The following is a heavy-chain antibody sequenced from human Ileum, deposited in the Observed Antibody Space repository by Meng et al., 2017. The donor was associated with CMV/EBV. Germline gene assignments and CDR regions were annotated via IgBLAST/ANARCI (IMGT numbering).Heavy chain of an antibody. CDR2: TWYGSKWYY. Sequence: QVKLHQTGTGRVKPSQTLSLTCAGDSVSISTESWNWIRQSPSRGLEWLGRTWYGSKWYYEYAVSVKSRITIIPDTSQNQISLQLNSVTPDDTAVYYCTYGWPLKYWGQGSLVTVSS. CDR3: TYGWPLKY. D-gene: IGHD3-10*01. V-gene: IGHV6-1*01. CDR1: DSVSISTES. J-gene: IGHJ4*02.